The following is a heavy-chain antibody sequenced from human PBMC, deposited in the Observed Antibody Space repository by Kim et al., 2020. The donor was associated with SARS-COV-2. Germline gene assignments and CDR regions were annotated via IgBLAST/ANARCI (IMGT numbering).Heavy chain of an antibody. CDR2: INHSGST. Sequence: SETLSLTCAVYGGSFSGYYWSWIRQPPGKGQEWFGEINHSGSTNYNPSLKSRVTISVDTSKNQFPLKLSSGTAADTAVYYCARRGICSGGSCYSVWFDPWGQGTLVTVSS. J-gene: IGHJ5*02. CDR3: ARRGICSGGSCYSVWFDP. D-gene: IGHD2-15*01. CDR1: GGSFSGYY. V-gene: IGHV4-34*01.